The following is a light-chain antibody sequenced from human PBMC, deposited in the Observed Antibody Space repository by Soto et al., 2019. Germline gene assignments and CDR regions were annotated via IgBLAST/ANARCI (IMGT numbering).Light chain of an antibody. CDR2: DAS. CDR3: QQRSSWPLT. V-gene: IGKV3-11*01. J-gene: IGKJ4*01. Sequence: EIVLTQSPATLSLSPGERATLSCRASQSVSSYLCWYQQKPGQAPRLLIYDASNRATGIPARFSGSGSGTDFTLTISSLEPEDFAVYYCQQRSSWPLTFGGGTKVEIK. CDR1: QSVSSY.